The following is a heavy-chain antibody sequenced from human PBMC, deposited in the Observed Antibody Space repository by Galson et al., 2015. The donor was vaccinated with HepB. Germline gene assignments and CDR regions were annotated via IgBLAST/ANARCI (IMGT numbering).Heavy chain of an antibody. CDR3: AKDIVVVPAAMEIYYYYGMDV. D-gene: IGHD2-2*01. CDR1: GFTFSSYG. J-gene: IGHJ6*02. CDR2: ISYDGSNK. V-gene: IGHV3-30*18. Sequence: SLRLSCAASGFTFSSYGMHWVRQAPGKGLEWVAVISYDGSNKYYADSVKGRFTISRDNSKNTLYLQMNSLRAEDTAVYYCAKDIVVVPAAMEIYYYYGMDVWGQGTTVTVSS.